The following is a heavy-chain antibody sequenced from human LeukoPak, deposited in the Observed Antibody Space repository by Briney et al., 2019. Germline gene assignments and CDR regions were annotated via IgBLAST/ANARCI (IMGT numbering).Heavy chain of an antibody. Sequence: GRSLRLSCVASGFTFSNYAIHWVRQAPGKGLEWVAVISYDGSNKYYADSVRGRFTISRDNSKNTLSLQMNSLRADDTAVYYCARDVLVVVPVTLEPGYYYYGMDAWGQGTTVTVSS. CDR1: GFTFSNYA. D-gene: IGHD2-15*01. CDR2: ISYDGSNK. J-gene: IGHJ6*02. V-gene: IGHV3-30-3*01. CDR3: ARDVLVVVPVTLEPGYYYYGMDA.